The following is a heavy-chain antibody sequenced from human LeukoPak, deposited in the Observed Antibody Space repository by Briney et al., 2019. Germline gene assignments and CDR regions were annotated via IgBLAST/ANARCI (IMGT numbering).Heavy chain of an antibody. CDR3: VGSPREEIYAYGSVLDY. J-gene: IGHJ4*02. D-gene: IGHD3-10*01. V-gene: IGHV3-7*01. Sequence: PGESLRLSCVASGFTFSRYWMSWVRQAPGKGLEWVATIKGDGGEKYYVESVRGRFTISRDNGKNSLYLQMNSLRAEDTAMFYCVGSPREEIYAYGSVLDYWGQGTPVTVSS. CDR1: GFTFSRYW. CDR2: IKGDGGEK.